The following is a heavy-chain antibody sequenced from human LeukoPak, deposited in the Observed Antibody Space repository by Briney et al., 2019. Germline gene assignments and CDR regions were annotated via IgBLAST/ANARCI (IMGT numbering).Heavy chain of an antibody. V-gene: IGHV1-3*03. J-gene: IGHJ5*02. D-gene: IGHD2-15*01. CDR1: GYTFTNYA. CDR3: ARGCSGGACYGYHLDP. Sequence: ASVKVSCKASGYTFTNYAMHWVRQAPGQRLEWMGWVNAGNGNTKYSQEFQGRVTITRDTSASIAYMELSSFRYDDMAVYYCARGCSGGACYGYHLDPWGQGTLVTVSS. CDR2: VNAGNGNT.